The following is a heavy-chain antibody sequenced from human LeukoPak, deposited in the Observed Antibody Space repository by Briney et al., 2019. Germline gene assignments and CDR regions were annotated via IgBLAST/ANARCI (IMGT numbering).Heavy chain of an antibody. V-gene: IGHV3-7*01. D-gene: IGHD3-3*02. J-gene: IGHJ4*02. Sequence: PGGSLRLSCAGSGFTFGNSWMNWFRQAPGKGLEWVAHIKQDGSDTYVDSVKGRFTISRDIAKTSLFLHMNGLTTEDSAVYYCAREHSSHFTWGQGTLVTVSS. CDR1: GFTFGNSW. CDR2: IKQDGSDT. CDR3: AREHSSHFT.